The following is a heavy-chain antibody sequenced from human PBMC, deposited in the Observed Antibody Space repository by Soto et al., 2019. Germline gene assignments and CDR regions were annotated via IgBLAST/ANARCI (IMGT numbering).Heavy chain of an antibody. CDR1: GGSISSSNW. CDR3: ARDLGYSTSMGAFDI. CDR2: IYHSGST. Sequence: QVQLQESGPGLVEPSGTLSLTCVVSGGSISSSNWWSWVRQPPGKGLEWIGEIYHSGSTNYNPSLKRGVIISVDKSKNHFSLKIYSVTAADTAVYYCARDLGYSTSMGAFDIWGLGTMVIVSS. D-gene: IGHD5-12*01. J-gene: IGHJ3*02. V-gene: IGHV4-4*02.